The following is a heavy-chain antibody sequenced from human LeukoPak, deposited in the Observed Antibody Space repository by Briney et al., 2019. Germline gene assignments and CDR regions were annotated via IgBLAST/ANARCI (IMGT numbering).Heavy chain of an antibody. CDR2: IIPIFGTT. D-gene: IGHD4-23*01. CDR3: ARVSDYGGNSEVDY. J-gene: IGHJ4*02. Sequence: GASVKVSCKASGGTFNSYAISWVRQAPGQGLEWMGGIIPIFGTTNYAQKFQGRVTITADKSTSTAYMELSSLRSEDTAVYYCARVSDYGGNSEVDYWGQGTLVTVSS. V-gene: IGHV1-69*06. CDR1: GGTFNSYA.